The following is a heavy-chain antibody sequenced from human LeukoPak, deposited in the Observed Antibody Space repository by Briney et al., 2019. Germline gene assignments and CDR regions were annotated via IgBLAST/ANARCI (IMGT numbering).Heavy chain of an antibody. Sequence: ASVKVSCKASGYTFTSYYMHWVRQDPGQGLEWMGIINPSGGSTSYAQKFQGRVTMTRDTSTSTVYMELSSLRSEDTAVYYGAREQYDGMDVWGQGTTVTVCS. CDR1: GYTFTSYY. CDR2: INPSGGST. J-gene: IGHJ6*02. CDR3: AREQYDGMDV. V-gene: IGHV1-46*01.